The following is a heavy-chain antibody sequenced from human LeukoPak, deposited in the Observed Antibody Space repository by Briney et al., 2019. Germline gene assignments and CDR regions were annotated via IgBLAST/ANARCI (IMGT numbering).Heavy chain of an antibody. CDR1: GGSFSGYY. V-gene: IGHV4-34*01. Sequence: SETLSLTCAVYGGSFSGYYWSWIRQPPGKGLEWIGEINHSGSTNYNPSLKSRVTISVDTSKNQFSLKLSSVTAADTAVYYCARDLHEAGDWGQGTLVTVSS. CDR2: INHSGST. CDR3: ARDLHEAGD. J-gene: IGHJ4*02. D-gene: IGHD3-10*01.